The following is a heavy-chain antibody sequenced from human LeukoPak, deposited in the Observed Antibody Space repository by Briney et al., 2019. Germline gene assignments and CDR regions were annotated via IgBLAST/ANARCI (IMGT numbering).Heavy chain of an antibody. CDR1: GFTFSSYW. D-gene: IGHD3-22*01. CDR3: ARGYYDSSGYYLYYYYGMDV. J-gene: IGHJ6*02. CDR2: INSDGSST. V-gene: IGHV3-74*01. Sequence: RGALRLSCAAPGFTFSSYWMHWVRQAPGKGRVWVSRINSDGSSTSYADSVKGRFTISRDNAKNTLYLQMNSLRAEDTAVYYCARGYYDSSGYYLYYYYGMDVWGQGTTVTVSS.